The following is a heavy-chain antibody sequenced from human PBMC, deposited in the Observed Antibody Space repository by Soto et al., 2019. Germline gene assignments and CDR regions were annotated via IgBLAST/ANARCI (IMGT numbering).Heavy chain of an antibody. V-gene: IGHV4-31*03. CDR3: ARECIEGSGGSCYSGSCDY. CDR1: GGSISSGGYY. J-gene: IGHJ4*02. Sequence: QVQLQESGPGLVKPSQTLSLTCTVSGGSISSGGYYWSWIRQHPGKGLEWIGYIYYSGSTYYNPSLKSRVTISVDTSKNQFSLKLSSVTAADTAVYYCARECIEGSGGSCYSGSCDYWGQGTLVTVSS. D-gene: IGHD2-15*01. CDR2: IYYSGST.